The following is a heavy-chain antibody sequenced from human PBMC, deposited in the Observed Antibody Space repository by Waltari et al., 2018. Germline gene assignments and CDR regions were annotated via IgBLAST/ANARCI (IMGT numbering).Heavy chain of an antibody. CDR2: IYHTGST. V-gene: IGHV4-38-2*01. J-gene: IGHJ4*02. CDR1: GYSISSGYY. CDR3: ARGYSYGHGDYFDY. D-gene: IGHD5-18*01. Sequence: QVQLQESGPGLVKPSETLSLTCAVSGYSISSGYYWGWIRQPPGKGLEWIGSIYHTGSTYYNPSLKSRVTISVDTSMNQFSLKLSAVTAADTAVYYCARGYSYGHGDYFDYWGQGTLVTVSS.